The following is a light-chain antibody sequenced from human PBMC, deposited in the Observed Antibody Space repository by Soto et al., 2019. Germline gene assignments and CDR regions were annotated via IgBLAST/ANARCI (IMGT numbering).Light chain of an antibody. V-gene: IGKV1-33*01. CDR1: RDISNY. CDR3: QQYDNLPSIT. CDR2: DAS. J-gene: IGKJ5*01. Sequence: DIQMTQSPSSLSASVGDRVTITCQASRDISNYLNWYQQKPGKAPKLLIYDASNLETGVPSRFSGSGSGTDFTFTISSLQPEDIATYYCQQYDNLPSITFGQGTRLDFK.